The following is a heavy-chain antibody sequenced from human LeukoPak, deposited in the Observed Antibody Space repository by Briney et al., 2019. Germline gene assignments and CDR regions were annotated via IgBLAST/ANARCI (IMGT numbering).Heavy chain of an antibody. J-gene: IGHJ4*02. V-gene: IGHV3-30*02. CDR3: VEGSRDSSSLLDY. Sequence: GGSLRLSCAASGFTFSSYGMHWVRKAQAKGREWVAFIRYDGSNKYYADSVKGRFTISRDNSKNTLYLQMNSLRAEDTAVYYCVEGSRDSSSLLDYWGQGTLVTVSS. CDR1: GFTFSSYG. CDR2: IRYDGSNK. D-gene: IGHD3-22*01.